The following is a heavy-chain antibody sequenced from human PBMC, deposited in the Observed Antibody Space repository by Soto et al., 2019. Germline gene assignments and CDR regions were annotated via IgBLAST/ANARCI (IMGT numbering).Heavy chain of an antibody. Sequence: GSLRLSCAASGFTFSSYGMHWVRQAPGNGLEWVAVIWYDGSNKYYADSVKGRFTISRDNSKNTLYLQMNSLRAEDTAVYYCAREAALWFGELYGYYYYGMDVWGQGTTVTVSS. V-gene: IGHV3-33*01. D-gene: IGHD3-10*01. CDR2: IWYDGSNK. CDR3: AREAALWFGELYGYYYYGMDV. CDR1: GFTFSSYG. J-gene: IGHJ6*02.